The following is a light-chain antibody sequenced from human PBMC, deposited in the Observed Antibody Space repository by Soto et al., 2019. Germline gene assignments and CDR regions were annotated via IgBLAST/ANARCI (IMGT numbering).Light chain of an antibody. CDR1: XSLLHSYGYNY. Sequence: DVVMTQTPLSLSVAPGQPASISCRSIXSLLHSYGYNYLDWYLQKPGQSPQLLIFLGSNRASGVPDRFSGSGSGTDFTLKISRVEAEDVGVYYCMQALQTPFTFGPGTKVDIK. CDR2: LGS. V-gene: IGKV2-28*01. CDR3: MQALQTPFT. J-gene: IGKJ3*01.